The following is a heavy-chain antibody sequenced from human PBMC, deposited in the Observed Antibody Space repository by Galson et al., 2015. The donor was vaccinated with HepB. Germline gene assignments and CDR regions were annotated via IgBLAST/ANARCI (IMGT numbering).Heavy chain of an antibody. Sequence: SLRLSCAASGFTFSNHAMTWVRQAPGKGLEWLSGTEAIDSRTYHAESVKGRFTISRDNSKNTVYLRMNGLRVDDTAVYFCARVLKLATWGFDPWGQGTLVTVSS. CDR1: GFTFSNHA. CDR2: TEAIDSRT. CDR3: ARVLKLATWGFDP. V-gene: IGHV3-23*01. D-gene: IGHD1-1*01. J-gene: IGHJ5*02.